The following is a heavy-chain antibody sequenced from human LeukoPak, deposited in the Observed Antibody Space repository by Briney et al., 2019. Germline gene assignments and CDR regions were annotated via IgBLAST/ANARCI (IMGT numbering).Heavy chain of an antibody. J-gene: IGHJ3*02. CDR3: ARSVIAVAGYDAFDI. V-gene: IGHV3-48*02. Sequence: GGSLRLSRAASGFTFSAYSMNWVRQALEEGLDWVSHISSRSFTIYYADSVKGRFTISRDNAKNSLYLEMNSLRDEDTAVYYCARSVIAVAGYDAFDIWGQGTVVTVSS. CDR2: ISSRSFTI. D-gene: IGHD6-19*01. CDR1: GFTFSAYS.